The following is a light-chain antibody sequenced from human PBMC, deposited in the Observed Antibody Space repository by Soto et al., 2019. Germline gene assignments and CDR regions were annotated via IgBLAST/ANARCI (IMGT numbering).Light chain of an antibody. CDR3: QQRTYWWT. CDR2: DAS. V-gene: IGKV3-11*01. CDR1: QSVSSY. Sequence: EIVLTQSPATLSLSPGERATLSCRASQSVSSYLAWYQQKPGQAPRLLIHDASIRATGIPARFSGSGSGTDFTLTISRLEPEDFAVYYCQQRTYWWTFGQGTKVEI. J-gene: IGKJ1*01.